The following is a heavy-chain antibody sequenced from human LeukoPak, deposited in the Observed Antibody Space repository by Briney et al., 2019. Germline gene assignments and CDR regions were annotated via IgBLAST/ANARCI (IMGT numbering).Heavy chain of an antibody. CDR1: GFTFSSYS. D-gene: IGHD5-12*01. V-gene: IGHV3-21*01. CDR2: ISSSSSYI. CDR3: ARDNEVATIPPGGYYYGMDV. Sequence: GGSLRLSSAASGFTFSSYSMNWVRQAPGKGLEWVSSISSSSSYIYYADSVKGRFTISRDNAKNSLYLQMNSLRAEDTAVYYCARDNEVATIPPGGYYYGMDVWGQGTTVTVSS. J-gene: IGHJ6*02.